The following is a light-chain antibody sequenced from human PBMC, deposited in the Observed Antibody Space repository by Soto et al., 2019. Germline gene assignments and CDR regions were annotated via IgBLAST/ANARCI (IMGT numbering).Light chain of an antibody. Sequence: QSVLTQPPSVSAAPGQKVTISCSGSSSNIGNNYVSWYQHFPGTAPKLVIYDNNKRTSGIPDRFSGSKSGTSATLDITGLQTGDDADYYCGTWDSTLSAGVFGGGTKLTVL. CDR1: SSNIGNNY. CDR3: GTWDSTLSAGV. J-gene: IGLJ2*01. CDR2: DNN. V-gene: IGLV1-51*01.